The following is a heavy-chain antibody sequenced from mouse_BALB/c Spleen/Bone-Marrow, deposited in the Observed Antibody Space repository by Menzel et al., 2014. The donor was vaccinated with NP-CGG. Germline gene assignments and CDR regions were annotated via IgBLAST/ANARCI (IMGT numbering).Heavy chain of an antibody. V-gene: IGHV5-12-2*01. J-gene: IGHJ1*01. CDR1: GFTFSSYI. CDR2: ISNGGGTT. D-gene: IGHD1-1*01. CDR3: ARHGYYGSGYVWNVDV. Sequence: EVNVVESGGGLVQPGGSLKLSCAASGFTFSSYIMSWVRQTPEKRLEWVAYISNGGGTTYYPDTVKGRFTISRDNAKNTLYLQMSSLKSEDTAMYCCARHGYYGSGYVWNVDVWGAGTTGNVSS.